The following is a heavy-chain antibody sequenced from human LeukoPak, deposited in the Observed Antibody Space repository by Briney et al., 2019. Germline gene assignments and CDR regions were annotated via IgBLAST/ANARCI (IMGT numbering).Heavy chain of an antibody. Sequence: SETLSLTCTVSGGSISSYYWSWIRQPPGKGLEWIGYIYYSGSTNYNPSLKSRVTISVDTSRNQFSLKLSSVTAADTAVYYWASGECSGGSCYALAGYWGQGTLVTVSS. V-gene: IGHV4-59*01. CDR1: GGSISSYY. CDR3: ASGECSGGSCYALAGY. CDR2: IYYSGST. J-gene: IGHJ4*02. D-gene: IGHD2-15*01.